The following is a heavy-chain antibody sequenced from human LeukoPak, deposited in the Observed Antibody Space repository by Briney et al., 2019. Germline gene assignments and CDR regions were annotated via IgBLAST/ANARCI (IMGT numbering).Heavy chain of an antibody. Sequence: GGSLRLSCAASGFTFSSYWMSWVRQAPGKGLEWVANIKQDGSEKSYVDSVKGRFTISRDNAKNSLYLQMNSLRAEDTAVYYCARDQDTAMATYYFDYWGQGTLVTVSS. J-gene: IGHJ4*02. D-gene: IGHD5-18*01. V-gene: IGHV3-7*01. CDR1: GFTFSSYW. CDR2: IKQDGSEK. CDR3: ARDQDTAMATYYFDY.